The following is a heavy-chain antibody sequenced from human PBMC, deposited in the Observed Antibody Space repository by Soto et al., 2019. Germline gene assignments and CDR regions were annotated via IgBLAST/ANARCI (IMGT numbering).Heavy chain of an antibody. CDR2: IIRIFGTP. V-gene: IGHV1-69*12. CDR1: GGTFSSYA. D-gene: IGHD3-10*01. Sequence: QVQLVQSGAEVKKPGSSVKVSCKASGGTFSSYAINWLRQAPGQGLEWIGGIIRIFGTPDYAQRFQGRVTITADESTSTAYMELSSLRSEDTAVYYCARQGSNEYYYYGMDVWGQGTTVTVSS. CDR3: ARQGSNEYYYYGMDV. J-gene: IGHJ6*02.